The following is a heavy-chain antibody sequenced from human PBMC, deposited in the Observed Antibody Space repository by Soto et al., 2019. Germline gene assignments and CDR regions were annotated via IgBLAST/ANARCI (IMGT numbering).Heavy chain of an antibody. CDR2: IKQDGSEK. J-gene: IGHJ4*02. CDR1: GFTFSTYW. V-gene: IGHV3-7*01. D-gene: IGHD3-10*01. CDR3: TRDETYYYGSGPV. Sequence: GGSLRLSCAASGFTFSTYWMSWVRQAPGKGLEWVANIKQDGSEKYYVDSVKGRFTISRDNAKNSLYLQMNSLRAEDTAVYYCTRDETYYYGSGPVGGQGTLVTVSS.